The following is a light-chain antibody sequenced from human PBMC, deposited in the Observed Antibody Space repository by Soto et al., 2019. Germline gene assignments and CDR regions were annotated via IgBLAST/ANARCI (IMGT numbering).Light chain of an antibody. CDR3: SSYTTSSSLGV. Sequence: QSALTQPASVSGSPGQSITISCTGTSSDIGGYNFVDWYQHHPGKAPKLKIYDVSNRPSGVSNRFAGSKSVNTASLTISGLQAEDEADYYCSSYTTSSSLGVFGTGTKLTVL. CDR2: DVS. CDR1: SSDIGGYNF. V-gene: IGLV2-14*03. J-gene: IGLJ1*01.